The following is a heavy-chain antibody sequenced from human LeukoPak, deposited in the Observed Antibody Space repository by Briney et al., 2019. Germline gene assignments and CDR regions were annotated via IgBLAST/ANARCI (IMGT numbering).Heavy chain of an antibody. D-gene: IGHD2-8*01. CDR3: ARGIVVMGATRMGGYFDY. CDR1: GYSISSGYY. CDR2: IYHSGST. J-gene: IGHJ4*02. Sequence: SETLSLTCTVSGYSISSGYYWGWIRQPPGKGLEWIGSIYHSGSTYYNPSLKSRVTKSVDTSKNQFSLKLSSVTAADTAVYYCARGIVVMGATRMGGYFDYWGQGTLVTVSS. V-gene: IGHV4-38-2*02.